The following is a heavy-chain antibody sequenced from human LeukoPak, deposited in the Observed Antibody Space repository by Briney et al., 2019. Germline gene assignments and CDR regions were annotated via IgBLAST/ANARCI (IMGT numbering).Heavy chain of an antibody. Sequence: PSETLSLTGTVSGGSISSYYWSWIRQPPGKGLKWIAYISDIGSINSNPSLKSRVTISLDTSKNQFSLKLSSVTAADTAVYYCAGHHHRNTVDFWGQGTLVTVSS. V-gene: IGHV4-59*08. CDR2: ISDIGSI. CDR3: AGHHHRNTVDF. D-gene: IGHD2/OR15-2a*01. J-gene: IGHJ4*02. CDR1: GGSISSYY.